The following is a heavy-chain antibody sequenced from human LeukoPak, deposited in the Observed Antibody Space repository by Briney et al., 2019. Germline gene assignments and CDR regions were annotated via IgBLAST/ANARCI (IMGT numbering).Heavy chain of an antibody. V-gene: IGHV3-13*01. CDR2: IGTAGDT. Sequence: GGSLRLSCAASGFIFSSYDMHWVRQATGKGLEWVSAIGTAGDTYYPGSVKGRFTISRENAKNSLYLQMNSLRAGDTAVYYCAREGDQLAYDYWGQGTLVTVSS. J-gene: IGHJ4*02. CDR1: GFIFSSYD. D-gene: IGHD2-2*01. CDR3: AREGDQLAYDY.